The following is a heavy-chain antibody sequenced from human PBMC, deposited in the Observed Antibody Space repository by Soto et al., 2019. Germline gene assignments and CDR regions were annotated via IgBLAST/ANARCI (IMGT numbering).Heavy chain of an antibody. CDR2: IKDKPRSYTT. D-gene: IGHD2-15*01. CDR1: GFTLSAHY. CDR3: ADLTWGGSYFP. Sequence: EVQLVVSGGALVQPGGSLRLSCVASGFTLSAHYMDWVRQAPGKGLEWVGRIKDKPRSYTTDYADSVKGRFTISRDDSKNSVFLQMNSLTNEDTATYYCADLTWGGSYFPWGQGTLVTVSS. J-gene: IGHJ4*02. V-gene: IGHV3-72*01.